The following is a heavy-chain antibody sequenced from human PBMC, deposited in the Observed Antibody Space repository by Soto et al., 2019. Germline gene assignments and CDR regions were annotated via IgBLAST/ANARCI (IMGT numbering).Heavy chain of an antibody. J-gene: IGHJ6*02. CDR3: AGGVVTVTPADSYNPMDV. CDR1: GGSTSSNSYY. D-gene: IGHD3-16*02. Sequence: LSLTCTVSGGSTSSNSYYWGWIRQPPGKGLEWIGSIYYGGGTYYNPSLKSRVTIFVDTSKNQCSLKLNSVTAADTAVYYCAGGVVTVTPADSYNPMDVWGQGTTVTVSS. CDR2: IYYGGGT. V-gene: IGHV4-39*01.